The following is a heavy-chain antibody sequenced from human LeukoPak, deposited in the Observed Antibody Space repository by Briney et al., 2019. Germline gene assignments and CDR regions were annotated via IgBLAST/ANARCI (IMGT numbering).Heavy chain of an antibody. CDR2: IYYSGST. Sequence: SETLSLTCTVSGGSISSYYWSWIRQPPGKGLEWIGYIYYSGSTNYNPSLKSRVTISVDTSKNQFSLKLSSVTAADTAVYYCARLEADVVVPAAHFDYWGQGTLVTVSS. V-gene: IGHV4-59*08. D-gene: IGHD2-2*01. J-gene: IGHJ4*02. CDR1: GGSISSYY. CDR3: ARLEADVVVPAAHFDY.